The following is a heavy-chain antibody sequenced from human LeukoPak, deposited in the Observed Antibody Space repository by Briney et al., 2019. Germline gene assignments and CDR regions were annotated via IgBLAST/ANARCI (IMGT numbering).Heavy chain of an antibody. V-gene: IGHV1-2*02. J-gene: IGHJ6*02. Sequence: ASVKVSCKASGYTFTGYYMHWVRQAPGQGLEWMGWINPNSGGTNYAQKFQGRVTMTRDTSISTAYMELSRLRSDDTAVYYCAGIAVPAANYYYYGMDVWGQGTRSPSP. CDR3: AGIAVPAANYYYYGMDV. D-gene: IGHD2-2*01. CDR2: INPNSGGT. CDR1: GYTFTGYY.